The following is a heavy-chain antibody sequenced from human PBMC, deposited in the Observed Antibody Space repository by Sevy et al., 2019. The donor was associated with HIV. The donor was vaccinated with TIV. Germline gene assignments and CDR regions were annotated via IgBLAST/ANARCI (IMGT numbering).Heavy chain of an antibody. CDR3: AKDSRQSYSSGWYKRTYYYYYGMDV. J-gene: IGHJ6*02. Sequence: GGSLRLSCAASGFTFSSYAMSWVRQAPGKGLEWVSAISGSGGSTYYADSVKGRFTISRDNSKNTLDLQMNSLRAEDTAVYYCAKDSRQSYSSGWYKRTYYYYYGMDVWGQGTTVTVSS. CDR1: GFTFSSYA. CDR2: ISGSGGST. V-gene: IGHV3-23*01. D-gene: IGHD6-19*01.